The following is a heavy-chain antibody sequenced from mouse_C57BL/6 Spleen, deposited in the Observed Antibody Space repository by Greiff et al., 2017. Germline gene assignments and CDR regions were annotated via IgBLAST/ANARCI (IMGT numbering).Heavy chain of an antibody. CDR3: ARGGYYGSSYNY. CDR2: IDPSDSET. J-gene: IGHJ2*01. D-gene: IGHD1-1*01. V-gene: IGHV1-52*01. Sequence: QVQLQQPGAELVRPGSSVKLSCKASGYTFTSYWMHWVKQRPIQGLEWIGNIDPSDSETPYNQKFKDKATLTVDKSSSTAYMQLSSLTSEDSAVYYCARGGYYGSSYNYWGQGTTLTVSS. CDR1: GYTFTSYW.